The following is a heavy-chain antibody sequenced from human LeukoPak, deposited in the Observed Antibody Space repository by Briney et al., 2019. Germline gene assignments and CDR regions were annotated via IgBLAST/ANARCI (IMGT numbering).Heavy chain of an antibody. CDR1: GDSTSSDRYY. CDR2: IYYSGST. D-gene: IGHD1-26*01. Sequence: APETLSLTCTVSGDSTSSDRYYGGWVRQPPGKGLEWIGNIYYSGSTYYNPSLKSRVTMSVDTSKNQFFLKLNSVTAADTAVYYCARGRPYSGGYHLDYWGQGTLVTVSA. CDR3: ARGRPYSGGYHLDY. V-gene: IGHV4-39*02. J-gene: IGHJ4*02.